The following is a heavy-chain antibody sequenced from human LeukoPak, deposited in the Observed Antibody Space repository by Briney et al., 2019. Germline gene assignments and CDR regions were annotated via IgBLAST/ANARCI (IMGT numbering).Heavy chain of an antibody. V-gene: IGHV1-69*01. J-gene: IGHJ6*02. Sequence: SVKVSCKASGGTFSSYAISWVRQAPGQGLEWMGGIIPIFGTANYAQKFQGRVTITADESTSTAYMELSSLRSEDTAVYYCARDSTSAYCGGDCPFYLGSSIDVWGQGTTVTVSS. D-gene: IGHD2-21*02. CDR3: ARDSTSAYCGGDCPFYLGSSIDV. CDR2: IIPIFGTA. CDR1: GGTFSSYA.